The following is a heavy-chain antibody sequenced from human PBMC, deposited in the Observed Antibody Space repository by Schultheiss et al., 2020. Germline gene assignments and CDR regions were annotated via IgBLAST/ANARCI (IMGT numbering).Heavy chain of an antibody. CDR2: ISYSGST. Sequence: SETLSLTCAVYGGSFSGYYCSWICQPPGKGLEWNGYISYSGSTNYNPSLKSRVTISVDTSKNQFSLKLSSVTAADTAVYYCARGVGSGGWYVYYYYYAMDVWGQGTTVTVSS. CDR3: ARGVGSGGWYVYYYYYAMDV. CDR1: GGSFSGYY. D-gene: IGHD6-19*01. V-gene: IGHV4-59*12. J-gene: IGHJ6*02.